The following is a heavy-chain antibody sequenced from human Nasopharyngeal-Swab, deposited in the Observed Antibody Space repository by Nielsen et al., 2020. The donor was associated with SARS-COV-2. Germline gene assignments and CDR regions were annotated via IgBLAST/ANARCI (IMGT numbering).Heavy chain of an antibody. J-gene: IGHJ6*02. D-gene: IGHD1-20*01. CDR2: INPTDGST. CDR3: ARVLPFRITGASGMDV. CDR1: GYTFTSYY. Sequence: ASVKAPCKASGYTFTSYYLHWVRQAPGQGLEWMGIINPTDGSTSYAQKFEGRVTMTRVTSTSTVYMELNSLRSEDTAVYYCARVLPFRITGASGMDVWGQGTTVTVTS. V-gene: IGHV1-46*01.